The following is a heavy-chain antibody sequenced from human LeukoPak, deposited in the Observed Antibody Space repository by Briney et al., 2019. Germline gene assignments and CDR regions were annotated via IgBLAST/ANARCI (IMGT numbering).Heavy chain of an antibody. V-gene: IGHV5-51*01. Sequence: GESLKISCQGSEYSFTSYWISWVRQMPGKGLEWMGLIYPGDSDTRYSPSFQGQVTISADKSICNGYLQWRSLKASDTAMYYCARKGGDMGATADYWGQGTLVTVSS. CDR2: IYPGDSDT. CDR1: EYSFTSYW. J-gene: IGHJ4*02. D-gene: IGHD1-26*01. CDR3: ARKGGDMGATADY.